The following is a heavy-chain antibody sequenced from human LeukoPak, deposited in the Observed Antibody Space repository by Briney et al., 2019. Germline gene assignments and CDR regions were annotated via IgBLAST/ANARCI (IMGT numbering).Heavy chain of an antibody. V-gene: IGHV3-49*04. CDR2: IRSKAYGGTT. CDR1: GFTFGDYA. J-gene: IGHJ4*02. CDR3: TRDGEGDFWSGYYFDY. D-gene: IGHD3-3*01. Sequence: PGGSLRLSCTAPGFTFGDYAMSWVRQAPGKGLEWVGFIRSKAYGGTTEYAASVKGRFTISRDDSKSIAYLQMNSLKTEDTAVYYCTRDGEGDFWSGYYFDYWGQGTLVTVSS.